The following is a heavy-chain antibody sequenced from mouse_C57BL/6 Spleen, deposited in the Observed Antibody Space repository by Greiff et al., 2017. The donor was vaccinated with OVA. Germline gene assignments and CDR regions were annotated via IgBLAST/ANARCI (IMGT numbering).Heavy chain of an antibody. Sequence: EVQRVESGEGLVKPGGSLKLSCAASGFTFSSYAMSWVRQTPEKRLEWVAYISSGGDYIYYADTVKGRFTISRDNARNTLYLQMSSLKSEDTAMYYCTREAANLGFAYWGQGTLVTVSA. D-gene: IGHD6-1*01. CDR1: GFTFSSYA. CDR3: TREAANLGFAY. V-gene: IGHV5-9-1*02. J-gene: IGHJ3*01. CDR2: ISSGGDYI.